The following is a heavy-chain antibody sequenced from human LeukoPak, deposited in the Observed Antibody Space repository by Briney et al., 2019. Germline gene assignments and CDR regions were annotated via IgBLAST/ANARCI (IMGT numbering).Heavy chain of an antibody. J-gene: IGHJ4*02. V-gene: IGHV4-39*07. CDR1: GGSISSSSYY. D-gene: IGHD3-10*01. Sequence: PSETLSLTCTVSGGSISSSSYYWGWIRQPPGTGLEWIGSIYYSGSTNYDPSLKSRVTISVDTSKNQFSLKLSSVTAADTAVYYCARESYGSGSSRTYFDYWGQGTLVTVSS. CDR2: IYYSGST. CDR3: ARESYGSGSSRTYFDY.